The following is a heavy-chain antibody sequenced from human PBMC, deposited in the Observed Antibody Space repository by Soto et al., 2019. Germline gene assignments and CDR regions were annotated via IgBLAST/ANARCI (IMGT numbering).Heavy chain of an antibody. CDR1: GGFVSSGSYY. J-gene: IGHJ3*02. V-gene: IGHV4-61*01. D-gene: IGHD1-1*01. CDR3: ARVERGTATTVVDAFDI. Sequence: SETLSLTCAVYGGFVSSGSYYWSWIRQPPGKGLERIGEISHSGGTHFNPSLKSRVTISVDTSKNQFSLKMTSVTAADTALYYCARVERGTATTVVDAFDIWGPGTMVTVSS. CDR2: ISHSGGT.